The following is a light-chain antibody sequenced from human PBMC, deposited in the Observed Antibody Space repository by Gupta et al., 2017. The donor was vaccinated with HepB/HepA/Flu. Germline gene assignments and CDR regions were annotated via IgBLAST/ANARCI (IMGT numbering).Light chain of an antibody. J-gene: IGKJ1*01. V-gene: IGKV1-17*01. CDR1: KVMRND. Sequence: DIQMTQSPSSLYASVGDRVTITCRASKVMRNDLGWYQQKPGKAPKRLIYGASSLKSGVPSRFSGSGSGTEFTLTISRLQPEDFATYYCQQYNDYPLTFGQGTKVEIK. CDR3: QQYNDYPLT. CDR2: GAS.